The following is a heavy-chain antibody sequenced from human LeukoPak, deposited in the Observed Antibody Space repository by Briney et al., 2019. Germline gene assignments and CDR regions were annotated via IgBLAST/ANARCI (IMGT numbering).Heavy chain of an antibody. V-gene: IGHV3-7*01. Sequence: PGGSLRLSCAASGFTFTTYWMSWVRQAPGKGLEWVANIKQDGSEKYYVDSVKGRFTISRDNAKNSLYLQMNSLRAEDTAVYYCARGGTPGYHDQYYMDVWGKGTTVTVSS. CDR3: ARGGTPGYHDQYYMDV. D-gene: IGHD1-1*01. CDR1: GFTFTTYW. J-gene: IGHJ6*03. CDR2: IKQDGSEK.